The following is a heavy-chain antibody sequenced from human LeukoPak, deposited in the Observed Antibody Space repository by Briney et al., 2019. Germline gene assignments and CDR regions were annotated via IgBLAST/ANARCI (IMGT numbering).Heavy chain of an antibody. D-gene: IGHD3-10*01. CDR3: ARVRYYYGSGSYLNWFDP. CDR2: IYYSGST. V-gene: IGHV4-59*01. Sequence: SENLSLTCTVSGGSISSYYWSWIRQPPGKGLEWFGYIYYSGSTNYNPSLKSRVTISVDTSKNQFSLKLSSVTAADTAVYYCARVRYYYGSGSYLNWFDPWGQGTLVTVSS. J-gene: IGHJ5*02. CDR1: GGSISSYY.